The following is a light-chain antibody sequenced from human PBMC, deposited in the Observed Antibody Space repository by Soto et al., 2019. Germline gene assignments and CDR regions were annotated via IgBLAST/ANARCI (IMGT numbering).Light chain of an antibody. CDR2: KAS. CDR1: QSIAIW. CDR3: QHYYGYSRT. Sequence: DIQMTQSPSTLSASVGDSVTITCRASQSIAIWLAWYQQKPGKAPKHLIYKASDLESGVPSRFSGSGSGTEFTLTISSLQPDDSATYYCQHYYGYSRTFGQGTKLEIK. J-gene: IGKJ2*01. V-gene: IGKV1-5*03.